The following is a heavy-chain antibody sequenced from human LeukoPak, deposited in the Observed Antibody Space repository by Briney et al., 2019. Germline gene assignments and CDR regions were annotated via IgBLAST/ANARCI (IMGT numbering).Heavy chain of an antibody. CDR1: GYTFTSYD. V-gene: IGHV1-8*03. Sequence: GASVKVSYKASGYTFTSYDINWVRQATGQGLEWMGWTNPNSGNTGYAQKFQGRVTITRNTSISTAYMELSSLRSEDTAVYYCARDGRSGSYYDLWGQGTLVTVSS. CDR2: TNPNSGNT. CDR3: ARDGRSGSYYDL. J-gene: IGHJ5*02. D-gene: IGHD1-26*01.